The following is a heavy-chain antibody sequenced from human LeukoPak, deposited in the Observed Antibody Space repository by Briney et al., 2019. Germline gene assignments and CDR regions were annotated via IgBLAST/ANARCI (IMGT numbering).Heavy chain of an antibody. CDR3: ARYRSSWFLTDYYYYMDI. J-gene: IGHJ6*03. V-gene: IGHV4-59*08. CDR1: GGSIRSYS. CDR2: ISYSGST. Sequence: SETLSLTCTVSGGSIRSYSWSWIRQSPGKGLEWIGSISYSGSTDYNPSLNNRVTISVDRSKNNFSLRLTSVSAADTAVYYCARYRSSWFLTDYYYYMDIWGKGTTVIVSS. D-gene: IGHD6-13*01.